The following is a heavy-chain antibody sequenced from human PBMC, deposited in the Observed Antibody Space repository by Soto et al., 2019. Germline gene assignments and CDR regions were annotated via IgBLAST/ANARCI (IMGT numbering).Heavy chain of an antibody. CDR2: IYYSGSI. CDR3: ARRGSSGWNGSPDYFDY. J-gene: IGHJ4*02. V-gene: IGHV4-59*08. Sequence: PSEPLSLTCTVSGGSISSDYWSWIRQPPGKGLEWIGYIYYSGSINNNPSLESRVAISVDTSKNQFSLKLTYVTAADTAVYYFARRGSSGWNGSPDYFDYWGQGALVTVSS. CDR1: GGSISSDY. D-gene: IGHD6-19*01.